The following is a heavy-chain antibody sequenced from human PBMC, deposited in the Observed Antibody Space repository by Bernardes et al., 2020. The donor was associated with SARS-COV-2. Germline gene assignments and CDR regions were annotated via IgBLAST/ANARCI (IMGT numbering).Heavy chain of an antibody. CDR2: IYPFDSDI. V-gene: IGHV5-51*01. CDR1: GYSFSNYW. D-gene: IGHD6-13*01. CDR3: ARRGRQQLVDY. J-gene: IGHJ4*02. Sequence: GAYLKISCNGSGYSFSNYWIGWVRQMPGKGLEWMGIIYPFDSDIKYSPSFQGQVTISADKSISTAYLQWSSLKASDTAMYYCARRGRQQLVDYWGQGTLVTVSS.